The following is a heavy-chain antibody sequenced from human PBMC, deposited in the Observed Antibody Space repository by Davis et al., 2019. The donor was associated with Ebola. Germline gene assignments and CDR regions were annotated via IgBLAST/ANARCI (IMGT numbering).Heavy chain of an antibody. CDR1: GFTFSGYW. D-gene: IGHD2-15*01. V-gene: IGHV3-7*03. CDR3: ARDVVPSSGPQYFQH. CDR2: IKEDGTEK. Sequence: GESLKISCAASGFTFSGYWMSWVRQGPGKGLEWVANIKEDGTEKYYVDSVKGRFTISRDNAKNSLDLQMNSLRAEDSAIYYCARDVVPSSGPQYFQHWGQGTQVTVSS. J-gene: IGHJ1*01.